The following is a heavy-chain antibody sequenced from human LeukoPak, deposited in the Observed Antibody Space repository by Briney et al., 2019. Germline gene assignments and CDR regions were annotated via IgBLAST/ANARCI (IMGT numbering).Heavy chain of an antibody. J-gene: IGHJ4*02. V-gene: IGHV4-39*01. Sequence: SETLSLTCTVSAGSISSSSHHWGWIRQSPGKGLEWIGSIYYGRTTYYNPSLNSRVTISVVTSKNQFSLQLNSVTAADTAVYYCVRHDGRGGATMGALDSWSQGSLVTVSS. CDR2: IYYGRTT. CDR3: VRHDGRGGATMGALDS. CDR1: AGSISSSSHH. D-gene: IGHD5-12*01.